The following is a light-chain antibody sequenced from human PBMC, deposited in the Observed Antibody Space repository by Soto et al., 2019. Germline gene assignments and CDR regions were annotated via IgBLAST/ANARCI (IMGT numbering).Light chain of an antibody. CDR1: QSISSW. CDR2: KAS. J-gene: IGKJ4*01. V-gene: IGKV1-5*03. CDR3: QQYNSYLLT. Sequence: DIQMTQSPSTMTASVGDGVTSTCRASQSISSWLAWYQQKPGKAPKLLIYKASSLESGVPSRFSGSGSGTEFTLTISILHPDDFATYYCQQYNSYLLTFGGGTKVEIK.